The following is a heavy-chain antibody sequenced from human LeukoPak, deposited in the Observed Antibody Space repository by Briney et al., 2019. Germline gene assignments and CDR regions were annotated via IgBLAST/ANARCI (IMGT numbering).Heavy chain of an antibody. V-gene: IGHV3-23*01. CDR1: GFTFSSYA. D-gene: IGHD3-22*01. CDR2: ISGSGGST. Sequence: GGSLRLSCEASGFTFSSYAMCWVRQAPGKGLEWVSAISGSGGSTYYADSVKGRFTISRDNSKNTLYLQMNSLRAEDTAVYYCAKLNRTTMIVVAYFDYWGQGTLVTVSS. CDR3: AKLNRTTMIVVAYFDY. J-gene: IGHJ4*02.